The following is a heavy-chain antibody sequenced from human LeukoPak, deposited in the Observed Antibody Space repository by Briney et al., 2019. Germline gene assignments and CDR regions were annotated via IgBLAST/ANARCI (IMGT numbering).Heavy chain of an antibody. Sequence: GGSLRLSCAASGFTFSSYAMSWARQAPGKGLEWVSAISGSGGTTDYADSVKGRFTIFRDNSKNTLFLQMNSLRAEDTAVYYCAKDQVFPYYYDSSGSPGYWGQGTLVTVSS. CDR3: AKDQVFPYYYDSSGSPGY. J-gene: IGHJ4*02. D-gene: IGHD3-22*01. V-gene: IGHV3-23*01. CDR1: GFTFSSYA. CDR2: ISGSGGTT.